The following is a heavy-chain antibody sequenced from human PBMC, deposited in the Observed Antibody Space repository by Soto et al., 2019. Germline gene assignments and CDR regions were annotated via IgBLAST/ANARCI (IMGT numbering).Heavy chain of an antibody. CDR1: GFTFSSYG. CDR3: AKDRYGDYDGWFDP. J-gene: IGHJ5*02. V-gene: IGHV3-30*02. D-gene: IGHD4-17*01. Sequence: GGSLRLSCAASGFTFSSYGMHWVRQAPGKGLEWVAVIWFDGSNKYYAESVKGRFTISRDNSKNTLYLQMNSLRAEDTAVYYCAKDRYGDYDGWFDPWGQGTLVTVSS. CDR2: IWFDGSNK.